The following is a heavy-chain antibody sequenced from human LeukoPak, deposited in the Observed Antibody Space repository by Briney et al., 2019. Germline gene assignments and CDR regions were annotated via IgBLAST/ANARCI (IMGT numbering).Heavy chain of an antibody. CDR1: GFTFADYP. Sequence: YLRHSCAAPGFTFADYPMPSDRQDPAKRLKHTLGISWNSGSIGYAVSVKGRFAISRDNATSSLYLQMNTLRAEDTALYYCATDMAYGSGSLDCWGQGTLVTVSS. D-gene: IGHD3-10*01. CDR2: ISWNSGSI. J-gene: IGHJ4*02. CDR3: ATDMAYGSGSLDC. V-gene: IGHV3-9*01.